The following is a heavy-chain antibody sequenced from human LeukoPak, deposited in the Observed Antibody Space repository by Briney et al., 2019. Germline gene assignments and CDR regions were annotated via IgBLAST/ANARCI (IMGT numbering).Heavy chain of an antibody. V-gene: IGHV1-8*01. J-gene: IGHJ4*02. CDR2: MNPNSGNT. CDR3: ARGDFYDSTAYEGHRKEFDF. D-gene: IGHD3-22*01. Sequence: ASVKVSCKASGYTFNSYDINWVRQATGQGLEWMGWMNPNSGNTDYAQNFQGRITMTRNTSINTAYMELSSLRSDDTAVYYCARGDFYDSTAYEGHRKEFDFWGQGTLVTVSS. CDR1: GYTFNSYD.